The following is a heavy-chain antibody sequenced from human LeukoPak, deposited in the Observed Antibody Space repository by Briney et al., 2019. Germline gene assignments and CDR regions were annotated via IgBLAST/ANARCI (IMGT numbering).Heavy chain of an antibody. Sequence: GASVKVSCKASGYTFTSYYMHWVRQAPGQGLEWMGIINPSGGSTSYAQKFQGRVTITADESTSTAYMELSSLRSEDTAVYYCARTLGGAVAGYYFDYWGQGTLVTVSS. J-gene: IGHJ4*02. CDR2: INPSGGST. CDR3: ARTLGGAVAGYYFDY. V-gene: IGHV1-46*01. D-gene: IGHD6-19*01. CDR1: GYTFTSYY.